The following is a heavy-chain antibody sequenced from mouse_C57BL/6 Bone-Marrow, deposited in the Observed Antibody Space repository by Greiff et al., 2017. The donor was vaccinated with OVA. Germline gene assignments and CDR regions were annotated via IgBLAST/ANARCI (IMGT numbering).Heavy chain of an antibody. D-gene: IGHD1-1*01. V-gene: IGHV5-6*01. CDR1: GFTFSSYG. CDR3: ARHHYYGSSHWYCDV. CDR2: ISSGGSYT. J-gene: IGHJ1*03. Sequence: EVMLVESGGDLVKPGGSLKLSCAASGFTFSSYGMSWVRQTPDKRLEWVATISSGGSYTYYPASVTGRFTISRDNAKNTLYLQMSSLKSEDTAMYYCARHHYYGSSHWYCDVWGTGTTVTVSS.